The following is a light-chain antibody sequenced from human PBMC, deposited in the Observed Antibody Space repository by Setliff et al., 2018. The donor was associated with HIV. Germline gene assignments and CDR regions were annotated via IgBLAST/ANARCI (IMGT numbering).Light chain of an antibody. J-gene: IGKJ5*01. CDR1: QSVLYSSNNKNY. V-gene: IGKV4-1*01. CDR2: WAS. CDR3: QQYYSSPIT. Sequence: DIVMTQSPDSLAVSLGERATINCKSSQSVLYSSNNKNYLTWYQQKPGQPPKLLIYWASTRESGVPDRFSGSGSGPDFTLTISSLQAEDVALYYCQQYYSSPITFGQGTRLEIK.